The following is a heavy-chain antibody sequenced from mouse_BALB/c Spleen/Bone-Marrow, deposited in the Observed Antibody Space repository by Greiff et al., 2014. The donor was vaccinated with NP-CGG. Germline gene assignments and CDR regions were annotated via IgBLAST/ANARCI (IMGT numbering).Heavy chain of an antibody. CDR1: GFNIKDTY. J-gene: IGHJ1*01. CDR2: IDPANGNT. D-gene: IGHD2-14*01. V-gene: IGHV14-3*02. CDR3: ASYRYAWYFDV. Sequence: SGAELVKPGASVKLSCTASGFNIKDTYMHWAKQRPEQGLEWIGRIDPANGNTKYDPKFQGKATITADTSSNTAYLQLSSLTSEDTAVYYCASYRYAWYFDVWGAGTTVTVSS.